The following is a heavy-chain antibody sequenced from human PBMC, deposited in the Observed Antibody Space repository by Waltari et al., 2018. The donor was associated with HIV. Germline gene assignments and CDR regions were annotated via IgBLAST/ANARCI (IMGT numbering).Heavy chain of an antibody. CDR2: IRSKAYGGTT. V-gene: IGHV3-49*02. J-gene: IGHJ6*02. CDR3: TRSILYGMDV. D-gene: IGHD6-6*01. Sequence: APGKGLEWVGFIRSKAYGGTTEYAASVKGRFTISRDDSKSIAYLQMNSLKTEDTAVYYCTRSILYGMDVWGQGTTVTVSS.